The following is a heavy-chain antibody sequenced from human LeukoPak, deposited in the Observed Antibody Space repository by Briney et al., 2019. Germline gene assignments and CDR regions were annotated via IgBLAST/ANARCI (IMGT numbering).Heavy chain of an antibody. D-gene: IGHD3-22*01. V-gene: IGHV3-53*01. J-gene: IGHJ4*02. CDR2: IYSRGGT. CDR3: ARKTDSGGSGDY. Sequence: GGSLRLSCAVSEFTVSNNFTTWVRQAPGKGLECVSIIYSRGGTYYADSVRGRFTISRDNSKNTLYLQMNSLRAEDTAVYFCARKTDSGGSGDYWGQGTLVTVSS. CDR1: EFTVSNNF.